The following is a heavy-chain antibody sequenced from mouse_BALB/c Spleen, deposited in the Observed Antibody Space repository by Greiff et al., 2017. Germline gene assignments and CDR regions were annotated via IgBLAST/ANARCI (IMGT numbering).Heavy chain of an antibody. CDR3: ARNGATVVGSPFYYAMDY. CDR1: GFSLTSYG. J-gene: IGHJ4*01. D-gene: IGHD1-1*01. V-gene: IGHV2-2*02. Sequence: QVQLQQSGPGLVQPSQSLSITCTVSGFSLTSYGVHWVRQSPGKGLEWLGVIWSGGSTDYNAAFISRLSISKDNSKSQVFFKMNSLQANDTAIYYCARNGATVVGSPFYYAMDYWGQGTSVTVPS. CDR2: IWSGGST.